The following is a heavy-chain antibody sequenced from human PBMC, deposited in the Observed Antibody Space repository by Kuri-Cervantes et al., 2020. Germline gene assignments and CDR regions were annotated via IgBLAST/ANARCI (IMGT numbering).Heavy chain of an antibody. D-gene: IGHD3-22*01. CDR2: ISDSGGRT. CDR1: GFTFSSYA. J-gene: IGHJ4*02. CDR3: AKTATTYYYDSSGYYEDY. Sequence: GESLKISCAASGFTFSSYAMSWVRQAPGKGLEWVSAISDSGGRTYFADSVKGRFTISRDNSKNTLYLQMNSLRAEDTAVYYCAKTATTYYYDSSGYYEDYWGQGTLVTVS. V-gene: IGHV3-23*01.